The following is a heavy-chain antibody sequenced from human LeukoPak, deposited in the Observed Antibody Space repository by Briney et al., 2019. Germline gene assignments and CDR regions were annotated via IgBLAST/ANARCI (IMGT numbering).Heavy chain of an antibody. V-gene: IGHV1-3*01. Sequence: ASVKVSCKASGYTFTTYAMHWVRQAPGQTLEWLGWINAANGYTKYSQEFQGRVTITRDTSTSTAYMELRSLRSDDTAVYYCAREVLYYYGSGTLPDYWGQGTLVTVSS. CDR2: INAANGYT. D-gene: IGHD3-10*01. CDR1: GYTFTTYA. CDR3: AREVLYYYGSGTLPDY. J-gene: IGHJ4*02.